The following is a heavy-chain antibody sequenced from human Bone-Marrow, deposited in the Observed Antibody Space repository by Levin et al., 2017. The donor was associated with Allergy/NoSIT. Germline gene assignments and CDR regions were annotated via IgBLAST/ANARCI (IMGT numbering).Heavy chain of an antibody. CDR2: ISGSGGST. CDR3: ANSPLDYDSSGYRTQGGFDI. Sequence: GGSLRLSCAASGFTFSSYAMSWVRQAPGKGLEWVSAISGSGGSTYYADSVKGRFTISRDNSKNTLYLQMNSLRAEDTAVYYCANSPLDYDSSGYRTQGGFDIWGQGTMVTVSS. CDR1: GFTFSSYA. D-gene: IGHD3-22*01. J-gene: IGHJ3*02. V-gene: IGHV3-23*01.